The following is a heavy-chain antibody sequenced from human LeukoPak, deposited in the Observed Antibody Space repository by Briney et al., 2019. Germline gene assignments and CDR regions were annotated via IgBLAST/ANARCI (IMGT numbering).Heavy chain of an antibody. V-gene: IGHV4-59*08. D-gene: IGHD3-10*01. CDR2: VYYSGSA. J-gene: IGHJ6*02. Sequence: PSETLSATCTVSVGSISGYYWSWIRQPPGKGLEWIGYVYYSGSAKYNPSLKSRVIISVDTSKNQFFLSLSSASAADTAVYYCARHHPGTYYPHYYYGLDIWGQGTTVTVSS. CDR1: VGSISGYY. CDR3: ARHHPGTYYPHYYYGLDI.